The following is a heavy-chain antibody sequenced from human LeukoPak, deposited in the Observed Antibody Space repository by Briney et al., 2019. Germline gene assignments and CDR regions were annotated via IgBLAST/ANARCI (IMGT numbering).Heavy chain of an antibody. D-gene: IGHD1-14*01. CDR3: ARHRPGPFDP. Sequence: SETLSLTCTVSAGSISSYYWSWIRQPPGKGLEWIGYIYYSGSTNYNPSLKSRVTISVDTSKNQFSLKLSSVTAADTAVYYCARHRPGPFDPWGQGTLVTVSS. J-gene: IGHJ5*02. CDR2: IYYSGST. V-gene: IGHV4-59*08. CDR1: AGSISSYY.